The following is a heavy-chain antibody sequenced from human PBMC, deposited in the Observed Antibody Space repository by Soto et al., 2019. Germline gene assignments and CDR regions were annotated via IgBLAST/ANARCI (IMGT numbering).Heavy chain of an antibody. D-gene: IGHD3-9*01. Sequence: GASVKVSCKASGYIFTGYHIHWVRQAPGRGLEWMGWINPNSGDTEYAQNFQDRVTMTRDTSFNLVYMEMSGLMSDDTAVYYCARDARGTRGFDEMDIWGQGTTVTVSS. CDR1: GYIFTGYH. J-gene: IGHJ6*02. CDR2: INPNSGDT. CDR3: ARDARGTRGFDEMDI. V-gene: IGHV1-2*02.